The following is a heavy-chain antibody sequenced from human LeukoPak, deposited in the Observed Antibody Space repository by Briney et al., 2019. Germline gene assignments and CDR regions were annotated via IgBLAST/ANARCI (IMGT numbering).Heavy chain of an antibody. Sequence: GGSLRLSCAASGFLVSTNYMSWVRQAPGKGLEWVSVMYSGGAIHYADSVKGRFTISRDNSKNTLYLQMDSLRADDTAVYYCARARSRTTGFDYWGQGTLATVSS. D-gene: IGHD2/OR15-2a*01. CDR1: GFLVSTNY. J-gene: IGHJ4*02. V-gene: IGHV3-53*01. CDR3: ARARSRTTGFDY. CDR2: MYSGGAI.